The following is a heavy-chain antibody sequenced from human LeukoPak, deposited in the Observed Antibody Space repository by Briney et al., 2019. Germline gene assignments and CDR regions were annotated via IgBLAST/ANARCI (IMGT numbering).Heavy chain of an antibody. J-gene: IGHJ3*02. CDR2: INPSGGST. CDR3: ARSKYYYDSSGYYYGAFDI. V-gene: IGHV1-46*01. Sequence: ASVKVSCKASGGTFSSYAISWVRQAPGQGLEWMGIINPSGGSTSYAQKFQGRVTMTRDMSTSTVYMELSSLRSEDTAVYYCARSKYYYDSSGYYYGAFDIWGQGTMVTVSS. CDR1: GGTFSSYA. D-gene: IGHD3-22*01.